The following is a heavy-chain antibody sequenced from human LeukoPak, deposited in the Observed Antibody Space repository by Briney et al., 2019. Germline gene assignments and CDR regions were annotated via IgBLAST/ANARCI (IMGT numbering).Heavy chain of an antibody. CDR2: ISSSSSYI. CDR1: GFTFSSYS. J-gene: IGHJ5*02. Sequence: GGSLRLSCAASGFTFSSYSMNWVRQAPGKGLEWVSSISSSSSYIYYADSVKGRFTISRDNAKNSLYLQMNSLRAEDTAVYYCARENYYGSGSYSGFDPWGLGTLVTVSS. V-gene: IGHV3-21*01. D-gene: IGHD3-10*01. CDR3: ARENYYGSGSYSGFDP.